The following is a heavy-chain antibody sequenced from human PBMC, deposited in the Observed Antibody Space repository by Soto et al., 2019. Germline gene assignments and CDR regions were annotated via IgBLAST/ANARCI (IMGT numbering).Heavy chain of an antibody. V-gene: IGHV1-69*13. CDR1: GGTFSSYA. Sequence: GASVKVSCKASGGTFSSYAISWVRQAPGQGLEWMGGIIPIFGTANYAQKFQGRVTITADESTSTAYMELSSLRSEDTAVYYCARGLDDIVLVPAALHYYYYGMDVWGQGTTVTVSS. CDR3: ARGLDDIVLVPAALHYYYYGMDV. D-gene: IGHD2-2*01. CDR2: IIPIFGTA. J-gene: IGHJ6*02.